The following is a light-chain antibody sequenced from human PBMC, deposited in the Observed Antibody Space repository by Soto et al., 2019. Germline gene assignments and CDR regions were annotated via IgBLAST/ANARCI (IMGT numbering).Light chain of an antibody. J-gene: IGKJ4*01. CDR2: AAS. CDR1: QTISGY. CDR3: QQYDNLPFT. V-gene: IGKV1-33*01. Sequence: DIQMTQSPSSLSASVGDRVTITCRASQTISGYLNWYQQKPGKAPELLIYAASYLGNGVPSRFSGSGSGTDFTFTISSLQPEDIATYYCQQYDNLPFTFGGGTKVDIK.